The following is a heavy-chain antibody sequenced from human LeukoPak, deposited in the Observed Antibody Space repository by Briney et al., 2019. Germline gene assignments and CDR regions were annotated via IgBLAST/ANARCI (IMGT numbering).Heavy chain of an antibody. Sequence: GGSLRLSCAASGFTFSSYEMNWVRQAPGKGLEWVSYISSSGSTIYYADSVKGRFTISRDNAKNSLYLQMNSLRAEDTAVFYCASLSPAVAGYFDYWGQGTLVTVSS. V-gene: IGHV3-48*03. J-gene: IGHJ4*02. CDR2: ISSSGSTI. CDR1: GFTFSSYE. D-gene: IGHD6-19*01. CDR3: ASLSPAVAGYFDY.